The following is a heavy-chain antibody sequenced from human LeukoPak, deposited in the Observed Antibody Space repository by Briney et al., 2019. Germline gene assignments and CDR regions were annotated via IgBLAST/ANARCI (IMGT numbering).Heavy chain of an antibody. CDR2: IYNSGST. V-gene: IGHV4-59*01. J-gene: IGHJ4*02. D-gene: IGHD6-19*01. Sequence: PSETLSLTCTVSGGSSSAYYYTWIRQPPGKGLEWIGLIYNSGSTNYNPSLKSRVIISADTSKNQFSLKLTSVTAADTAVYYCAREFSDWGRGTLVTVSS. CDR1: GGSSSAYY. CDR3: AREFSD.